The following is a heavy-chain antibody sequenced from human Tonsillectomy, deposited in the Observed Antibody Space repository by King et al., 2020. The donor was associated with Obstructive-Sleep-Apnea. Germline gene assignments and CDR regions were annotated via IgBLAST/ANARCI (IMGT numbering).Heavy chain of an antibody. CDR1: GFSLSNARMG. Sequence: TLKESGPVLVKPTKTLTLTCTVSGFSLSNARMGVSWIRQPPGKALEWLAHIFSDDEKSNNTSLNSRPTISKDTSKSQVVFTMTNVDPVDTATYYCARMLYYYDSSGYYSYYFDYWDQGTLVTVSS. J-gene: IGHJ4*02. D-gene: IGHD3-22*01. CDR3: ARMLYYYDSSGYYSYYFDY. V-gene: IGHV2-26*01. CDR2: IFSDDEK.